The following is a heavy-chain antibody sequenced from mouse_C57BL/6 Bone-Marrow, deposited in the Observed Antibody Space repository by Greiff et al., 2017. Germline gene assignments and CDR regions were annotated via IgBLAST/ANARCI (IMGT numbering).Heavy chain of an antibody. D-gene: IGHD2-3*01. Sequence: QVQLQQSGAELVKPGASVKLSCKASGYTFTSYWMQWVKQRPGQGLEWIGEIDPSDSYTNYNQKFKGKATLTVDTSSSTAYMQLSSLTSEDSAVYYCARGGYYSFAYWGQGTLVTVSA. V-gene: IGHV1-50*01. CDR3: ARGGYYSFAY. CDR1: GYTFTSYW. CDR2: IDPSDSYT. J-gene: IGHJ3*01.